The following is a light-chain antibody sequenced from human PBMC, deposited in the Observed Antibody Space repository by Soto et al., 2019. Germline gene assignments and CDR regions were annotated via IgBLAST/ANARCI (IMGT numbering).Light chain of an antibody. CDR1: QSVSSSY. Sequence: EIVLTQSPGTLSLSPGERATLSCRASQSVSSSYLAWYQQKPGQAPWLLIYGASRRASGVPDRFSGSGSGTDFTLTISGLEPEYFAVYYCHQYASSPFTFGQGTRLDI. J-gene: IGKJ5*01. CDR2: GAS. CDR3: HQYASSPFT. V-gene: IGKV3-20*01.